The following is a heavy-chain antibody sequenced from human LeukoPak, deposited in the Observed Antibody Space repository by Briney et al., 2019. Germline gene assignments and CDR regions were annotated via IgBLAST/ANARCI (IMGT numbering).Heavy chain of an antibody. D-gene: IGHD3-16*02. Sequence: SETLSLTCTVSGGSISSYYWSWIRQPPGKGLEWIGYIYYSGSTNYNPSLKSRVTISVDTSKNQFSLKLSSVTAADTAVYYCAREAGLYSGMVDYWGQGTLVTVSS. CDR2: IYYSGST. CDR1: GGSISSYY. CDR3: AREAGLYSGMVDY. V-gene: IGHV4-59*01. J-gene: IGHJ4*02.